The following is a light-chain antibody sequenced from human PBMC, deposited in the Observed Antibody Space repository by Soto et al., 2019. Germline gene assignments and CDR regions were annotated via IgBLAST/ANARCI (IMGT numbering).Light chain of an antibody. CDR3: QQYDTYSRT. V-gene: IGKV1-5*01. CDR1: QSINTW. CDR2: DAS. Sequence: DIQMTQSPSTLSASVGDRVTVTCRASQSINTWLAWYQQKPGKAPKLLIYDASSLQSGVPSRFTGRGSGTEFTLTISSLQRDDFATYYCQQYDTYSRTFGQGNKVEIK. J-gene: IGKJ1*01.